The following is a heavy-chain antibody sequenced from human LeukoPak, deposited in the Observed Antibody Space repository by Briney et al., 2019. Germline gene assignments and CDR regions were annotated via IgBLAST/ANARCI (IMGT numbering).Heavy chain of an antibody. V-gene: IGHV1-69*04. CDR2: IIPMLGVA. CDR3: AGVYDYHYYMDV. J-gene: IGHJ6*03. Sequence: SVKVSCKTSGDTFSSYAISWVRQAPGQGLEWMGRIIPMLGVANYAPNFQGRVTITADESTSTAYMELSSLRSEDTAVYYCAGVYDYHYYMDVWGKGTTVTVSS. D-gene: IGHD3-16*01. CDR1: GDTFSSYA.